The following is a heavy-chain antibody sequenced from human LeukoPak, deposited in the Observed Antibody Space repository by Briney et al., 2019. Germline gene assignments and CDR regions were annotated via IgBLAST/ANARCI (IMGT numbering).Heavy chain of an antibody. CDR3: ALRGY. J-gene: IGHJ4*02. CDR1: GGSISSSTYY. Sequence: SETLSLTCTVSGGSISSSTYYWGWIRQPPGKGLEWIGNVYYSGTTFYNPSLKSRVTISVDTSKDQFSLRLSSVTAADTAVYYCALRGYWGQGTLVTVSS. CDR2: VYYSGTT. V-gene: IGHV4-39*01.